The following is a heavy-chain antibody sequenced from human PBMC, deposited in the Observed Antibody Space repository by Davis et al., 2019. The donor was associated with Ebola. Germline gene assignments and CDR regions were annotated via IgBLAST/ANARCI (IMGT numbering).Heavy chain of an antibody. CDR1: GITYTSQM. J-gene: IGHJ4*02. Sequence: GESLKISCEGSGITYTSQMRTWVPPARGRGLEWVGNIKQCGSEKYYVDSVEGRFTISRDNAKNSLYLQMNSLRAEDTAVYYCARGPSTGNSFSYWGQGTLVTVSS. D-gene: IGHD6-13*01. CDR2: IKQCGSEK. CDR3: ARGPSTGNSFSY. V-gene: IGHV3-7*01.